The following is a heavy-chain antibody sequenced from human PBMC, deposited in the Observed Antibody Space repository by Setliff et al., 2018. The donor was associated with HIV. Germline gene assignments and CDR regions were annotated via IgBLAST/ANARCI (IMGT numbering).Heavy chain of an antibody. J-gene: IGHJ4*03. CDR3: VKMALASTYLDY. Sequence: LRLSCAASGFTFSSYAMHWVRQAPGKGLEWVAVISYDGSNKYYADSVKGRFAISRDNSKNTLYLQMNSLRAEDTALYYCVKMALASTYLDYWGQGTLVTVSS. D-gene: IGHD6-19*01. CDR2: ISYDGSNK. V-gene: IGHV3-30*07. CDR1: GFTFSSYA.